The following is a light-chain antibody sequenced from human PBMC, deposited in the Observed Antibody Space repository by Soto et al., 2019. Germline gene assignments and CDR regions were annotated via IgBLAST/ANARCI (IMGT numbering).Light chain of an antibody. CDR1: SSDVGGYNY. J-gene: IGLJ2*01. V-gene: IGLV2-14*01. CDR2: DVS. CDR3: SSYTSSSTVV. Sequence: QSALTQPASVSGSPGQSITISCTGTSSDVGGYNYVSWYQQRPGKAPKLMIYDVSNRPSGVSNRFSGSKSGNTASLTISGLQDEDEADYYCSSYTSSSTVVFGGGTKVTVL.